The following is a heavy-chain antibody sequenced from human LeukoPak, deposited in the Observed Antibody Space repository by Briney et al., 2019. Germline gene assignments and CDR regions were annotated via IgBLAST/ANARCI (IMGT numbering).Heavy chain of an antibody. J-gene: IGHJ4*02. V-gene: IGHV3-33*06. CDR3: AKSSYYDSSGFYREYYFDY. D-gene: IGHD3-22*01. Sequence: GGSLRLSCAASGFTSSSYGMHWVRQAPGKGLEWVAVIWYDGSNKYYADSVKGRFTISRDNSKNTLYLQMNSLRAGDTAVYYCAKSSYYDSSGFYREYYFDYWGQGALVPVSS. CDR1: GFTSSSYG. CDR2: IWYDGSNK.